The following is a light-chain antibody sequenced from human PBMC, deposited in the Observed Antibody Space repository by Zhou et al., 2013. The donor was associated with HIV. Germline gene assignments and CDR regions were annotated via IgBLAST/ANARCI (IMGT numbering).Light chain of an antibody. CDR1: QSVSSSY. J-gene: IGKJ2*01. CDR2: GAS. CDR3: QQYNNWPPMYT. V-gene: IGKV3-20*01. Sequence: IVLTQSPGTLSLSPGERATLSCRASQSVSSSYLAWYQQKPGQAPRLLIYGASSRATGIPDRFSGSGSGTDFTLTISRLEPEDFAVYYCQQYNNWPPMYTFGQGTRLEI.